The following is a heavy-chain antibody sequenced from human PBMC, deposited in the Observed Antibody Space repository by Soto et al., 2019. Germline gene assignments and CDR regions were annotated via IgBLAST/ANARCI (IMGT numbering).Heavy chain of an antibody. Sequence: PGGSLRLSCAASGFTFSSYGMHWVRQAPGKGLEWVAVIWYDGSNKYYADSVKGRFTISRDNSKNTLYLQMNSLRAEDTAVYYCARGLVYGDYDVLDDWGQGTLVTVSS. V-gene: IGHV3-33*01. J-gene: IGHJ4*02. CDR2: IWYDGSNK. CDR3: ARGLVYGDYDVLDD. D-gene: IGHD4-17*01. CDR1: GFTFSSYG.